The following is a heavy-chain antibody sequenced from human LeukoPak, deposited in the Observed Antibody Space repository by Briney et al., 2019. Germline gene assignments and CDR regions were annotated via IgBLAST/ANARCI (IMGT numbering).Heavy chain of an antibody. D-gene: IGHD1-26*01. Sequence: PGGSLRLSCAVSGITLSNYGMSWVRQAPGKGLEWVAGISDRGSRTNYADSVKGRFTISRDNSKNTLYLQMNSLRAEDTAVYYCAKDLGDSQSGSHSNFDYWGQGTLVTVSS. CDR2: ISDRGSRT. CDR3: AKDLGDSQSGSHSNFDY. J-gene: IGHJ4*02. CDR1: GITLSNYG. V-gene: IGHV3-23*01.